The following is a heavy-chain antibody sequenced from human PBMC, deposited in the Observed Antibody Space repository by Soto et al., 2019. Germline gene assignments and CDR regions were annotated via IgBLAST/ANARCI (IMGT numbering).Heavy chain of an antibody. CDR3: ASGRTYYYDSSGYYYGY. J-gene: IGHJ4*02. D-gene: IGHD3-22*01. CDR1: GGTFSSYA. Sequence: QVQLVQSGAEVKKPGSSVKVSCKASGGTFSSYAISWVRQAPGQGLEWMGGIIPIFGTANYAQKFQGRVTITADESTSTAYMELSSLRSEDTAVYYCASGRTYYYDSSGYYYGYWGQGTLVTVSS. V-gene: IGHV1-69*01. CDR2: IIPIFGTA.